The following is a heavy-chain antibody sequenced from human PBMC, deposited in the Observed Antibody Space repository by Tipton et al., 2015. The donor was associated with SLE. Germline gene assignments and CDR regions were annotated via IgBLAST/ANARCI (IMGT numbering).Heavy chain of an antibody. CDR2: IYYSGST. J-gene: IGHJ4*02. Sequence: TLSLTCAVYGGSFSGYYWSWIRQPPGKGLEWIGSIYYSGSTYYNPSLKSRVTISVDTSKNQFSLKLSSVTAADTAVYYCARDDYSSGWWGDYFDYWGQGTLVTVSS. V-gene: IGHV4-34*01. CDR1: GGSFSGYY. D-gene: IGHD6-19*01. CDR3: ARDDYSSGWWGDYFDY.